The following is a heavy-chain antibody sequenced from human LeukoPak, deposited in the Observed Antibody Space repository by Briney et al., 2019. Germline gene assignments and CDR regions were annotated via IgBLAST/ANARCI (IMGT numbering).Heavy chain of an antibody. D-gene: IGHD6-19*01. Sequence: PGGSLSLSCAASGFTFSNYAIYWVRQAPGKGLEYVSAISDDGGSTYYANSVKGRFTISRDNSKNTLYLQMGSLRPEDMAVYYCARGPRPTYSSGWYVDYWGQGTLVTVSS. CDR3: ARGPRPTYSSGWYVDY. V-gene: IGHV3-64*01. CDR2: ISDDGGST. CDR1: GFTFSNYA. J-gene: IGHJ4*02.